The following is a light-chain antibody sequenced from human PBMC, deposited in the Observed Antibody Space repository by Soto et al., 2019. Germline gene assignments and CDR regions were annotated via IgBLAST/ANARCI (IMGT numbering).Light chain of an antibody. Sequence: QYALTQPASVSGSPGQSITISCTGTSSNVGGYNYVTWYQQHPGKAPKLMIYEVSNRPSGVSNRFSGSKSGNTAFLTISGLQAEDEADYYCSSYTSSSTRGVFGGGTKLTVL. V-gene: IGLV2-14*01. CDR3: SSYTSSSTRGV. J-gene: IGLJ2*01. CDR1: SSNVGGYNY. CDR2: EVS.